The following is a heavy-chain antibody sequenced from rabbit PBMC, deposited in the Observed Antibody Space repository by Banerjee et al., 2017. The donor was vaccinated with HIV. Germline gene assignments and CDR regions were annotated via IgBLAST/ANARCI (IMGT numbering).Heavy chain of an antibody. D-gene: IGHD4-1*01. CDR3: ARDRGDWGYYFTL. V-gene: IGHV1S45*01. Sequence: QEQLVESGGGLVQPGGSLKLSCTASGFSFSNKYVMCWVRQAPGKGLEWIACINTSTGNTVYASWAKGRFTISKTSWTTVTLQVTSLTAADTATYFCARDRGDWGYYFTLWGPGTLVTVS. CDR2: INTSTGNT. CDR1: GFSFSNKYV. J-gene: IGHJ4*01.